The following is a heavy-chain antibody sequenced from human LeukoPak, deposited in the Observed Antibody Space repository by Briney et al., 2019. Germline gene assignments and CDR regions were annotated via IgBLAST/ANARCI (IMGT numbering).Heavy chain of an antibody. CDR3: AKLGSQWLVRGYFDY. CDR1: GFTFSSYA. CDR2: ISGSGGST. D-gene: IGHD6-19*01. Sequence: GGSLRLSCAASGFTFSSYAMSWVRQAPGKGLEWVSAISGSGGSTYYADSVKGRFTISRDNSKNTLYLQMNSLRAEDTAVYYCAKLGSQWLVRGYFDYWGQGTLVTVSS. J-gene: IGHJ4*02. V-gene: IGHV3-23*01.